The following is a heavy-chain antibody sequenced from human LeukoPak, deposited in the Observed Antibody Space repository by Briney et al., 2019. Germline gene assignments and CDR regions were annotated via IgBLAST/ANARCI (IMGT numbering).Heavy chain of an antibody. D-gene: IGHD3-10*01. J-gene: IGHJ6*03. CDR1: GGTFSSYA. CDR2: IIPIFGTA. V-gene: IGHV1-69*05. CDR3: ARVAGITMVRGVTGGYYYYMDD. Sequence: SVKVSCKASGGTFSSYAISWVRQAPGQGLEWMGGIIPIFGTANYAQKFQGRVTITTDESTSTAYMELSSLRSEDTAVYYCARVAGITMVRGVTGGYYYYMDDWGKGTTVTVSS.